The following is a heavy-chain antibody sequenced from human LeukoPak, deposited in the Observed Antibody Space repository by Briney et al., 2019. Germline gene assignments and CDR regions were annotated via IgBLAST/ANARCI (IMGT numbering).Heavy chain of an antibody. D-gene: IGHD3-9*01. J-gene: IGHJ4*02. V-gene: IGHV4-34*01. CDR3: ARRPETGLRYFDWSYYFDY. Sequence: SETLSLTCAVYGGSFSGYYWSWIRHPPGKGLEWIGEINHSGSTNYNPSLKSRVTISVDTSKNQFSLKLSSVTAADTAVYYCARRPETGLRYFDWSYYFDYWGQGTLVTVSS. CDR1: GGSFSGYY. CDR2: INHSGST.